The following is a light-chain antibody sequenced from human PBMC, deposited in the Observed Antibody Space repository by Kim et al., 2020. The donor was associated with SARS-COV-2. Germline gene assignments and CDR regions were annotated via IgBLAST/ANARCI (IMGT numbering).Light chain of an antibody. CDR2: AAS. CDR1: QGISSY. J-gene: IGKJ4*01. CDR3: QQLNSYPRLT. Sequence: DIQLTQSPSFLSASVGDRVTITGRASQGISSYLAWYQQKPGKAPKLLIYAASTLQSGVPSRFSGSGSGTEFTLTISSLQPEDFATYYCQQLNSYPRLTFGGGTKLDIK. V-gene: IGKV1-9*01.